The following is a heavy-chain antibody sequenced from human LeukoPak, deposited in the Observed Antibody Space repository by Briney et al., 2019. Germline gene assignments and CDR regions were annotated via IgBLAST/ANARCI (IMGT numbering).Heavy chain of an antibody. CDR1: GFNFNIYR. V-gene: IGHV3-48*02. CDR2: IRGAGTDI. D-gene: IGHD6-19*01. CDR3: ATYSSGGY. J-gene: IGHJ4*02. Sequence: GGALRLSCTASGFNFNIYRMNWVRQAPGKGLEWVSCIRGAGTDINYADSVKGRFTISRDNAENSVYLQMNSLRDEDTAVYYCATYSSGGYWGQGTLVTVSS.